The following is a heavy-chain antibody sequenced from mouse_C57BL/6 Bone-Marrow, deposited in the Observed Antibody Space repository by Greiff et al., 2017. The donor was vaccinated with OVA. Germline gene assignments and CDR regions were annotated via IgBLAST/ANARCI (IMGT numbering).Heavy chain of an antibody. CDR1: GYTFTSYW. J-gene: IGHJ1*03. CDR3: ARGDYGSSWYFDV. V-gene: IGHV1-53*01. Sequence: QVQLQQPGTELVKPGASVKLSCKASGYTFTSYWMPWVQQRPGQGLEWIGNINPSNGGTNYNEKFKSKATLTVDKSSSTAYMQLSSLTSEDSAVYYCARGDYGSSWYFDVWGTGTTVTVSS. D-gene: IGHD1-1*01. CDR2: INPSNGGT.